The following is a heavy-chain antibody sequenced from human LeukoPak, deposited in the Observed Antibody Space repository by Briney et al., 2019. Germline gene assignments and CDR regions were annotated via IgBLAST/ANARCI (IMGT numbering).Heavy chain of an antibody. CDR3: ARWTVAGDY. CDR1: GFIFKQYV. V-gene: IGHV3-11*06. D-gene: IGHD6-19*01. Sequence: GGSLRLSCAASGFIFKQYVMSWVRQAPGKGLEWVSYISSSSSYTNYADSVKGRFTISRDNAKNSLYLQMNSLRAEDTAVYYCARWTVAGDYWGQGTLVTVSS. J-gene: IGHJ4*02. CDR2: ISSSSSYT.